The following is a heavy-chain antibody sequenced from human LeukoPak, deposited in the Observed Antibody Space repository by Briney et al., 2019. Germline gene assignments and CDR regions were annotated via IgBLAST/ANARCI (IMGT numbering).Heavy chain of an antibody. CDR1: GGSFSGYY. D-gene: IGHD6-13*01. J-gene: IGHJ1*01. V-gene: IGHV4-34*01. Sequence: SETLSLTCAVYGGSFSGYYWSWIRQPPGKGLEWIGEINHSGSTNYNPSLKSRVTISVDTSKNQFSLKLSSVTAADTAVYYCARGPSSSWELWEYFQHWGQGTLVTVSS. CDR3: ARGPSSSWELWEYFQH. CDR2: INHSGST.